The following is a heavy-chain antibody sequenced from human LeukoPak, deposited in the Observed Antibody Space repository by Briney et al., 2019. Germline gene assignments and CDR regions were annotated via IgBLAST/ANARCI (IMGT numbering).Heavy chain of an antibody. CDR1: GFTFSSYA. Sequence: GGSLRLSCAASGFTFSSYAMSWVRQAPGKGLGWVSAISGSGGSTYYADSVKGRFTISRDNSKNTLYLQMNSLRAEDTAVYYCARDRLGDYDHSGYYDKWGQGTLVTVSS. V-gene: IGHV3-23*01. CDR3: ARDRLGDYDHSGYYDK. J-gene: IGHJ4*02. D-gene: IGHD3-22*01. CDR2: ISGSGGST.